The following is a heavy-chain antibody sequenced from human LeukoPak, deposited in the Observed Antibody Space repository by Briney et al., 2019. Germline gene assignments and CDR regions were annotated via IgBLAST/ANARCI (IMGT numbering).Heavy chain of an antibody. CDR1: GGSISSYY. Sequence: SETLSLTCSVSGGSISSYYWSWIRQPPGKGLEWIGSIYYSGSTYYNPSLKSRVTISVDTSKNQFFLRLSSVTAADTAVYYCARYGRLEYYFDYWGQGTLVTVSS. CDR3: ARYGRLEYYFDY. CDR2: IYYSGST. D-gene: IGHD3-10*01. J-gene: IGHJ4*02. V-gene: IGHV4-59*05.